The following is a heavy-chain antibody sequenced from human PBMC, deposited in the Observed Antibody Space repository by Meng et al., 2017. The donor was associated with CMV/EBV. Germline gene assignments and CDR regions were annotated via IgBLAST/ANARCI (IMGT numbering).Heavy chain of an antibody. CDR3: ARGYYDSSGYYYRGGYYFDY. D-gene: IGHD3-22*01. CDR1: GGTFSCYA. V-gene: IGHV1-69*12. CDR2: IIPIFGTA. Sequence: QVQVVQLGDEVKRLGSSVNVSCKASGGTFSCYAISWVRQAPGQGLEWMVGIIPIFGTANYAQKFQGRVTITADESTSTAYMELSSLRSEDTAVYYCARGYYDSSGYYYRGGYYFDYWGQGTLVTVSS. J-gene: IGHJ4*02.